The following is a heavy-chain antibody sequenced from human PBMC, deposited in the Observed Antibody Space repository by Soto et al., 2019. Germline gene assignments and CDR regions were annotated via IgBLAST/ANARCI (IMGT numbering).Heavy chain of an antibody. CDR2: VYYSGTT. Sequence: PSETLSLTCPVSGGSIHSYSFHWARVRQPPGKGLEWIGSVYYSGTTYYNPSLKSRVTISGDTSKNQFSLKLSSVTAADTAVFYCARLIHCKTTSCYFDYWGQGTLVTVSS. CDR3: ARLIHCKTTSCYFDY. D-gene: IGHD2-2*01. CDR1: GGSIHSYSFH. J-gene: IGHJ4*02. V-gene: IGHV4-39*01.